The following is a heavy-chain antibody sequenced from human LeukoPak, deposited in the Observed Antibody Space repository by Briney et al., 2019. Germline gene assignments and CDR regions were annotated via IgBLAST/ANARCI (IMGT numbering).Heavy chain of an antibody. V-gene: IGHV5-51*01. CDR2: IYPGDSDT. CDR1: GYSFTSYW. Sequence: KISCKGSGYSFTSYWIGWVRQMPGKGLEWMGIIYPGDSDTRYSPSFQGQVTISADKSISTAYLRWSSLKASDTAMYYCARLGLRIAVAGTGFDYWGQGTLVTVSS. CDR3: ARLGLRIAVAGTGFDY. J-gene: IGHJ4*02. D-gene: IGHD6-19*01.